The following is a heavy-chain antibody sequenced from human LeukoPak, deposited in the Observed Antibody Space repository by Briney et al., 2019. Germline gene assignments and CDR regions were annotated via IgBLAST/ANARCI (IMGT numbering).Heavy chain of an antibody. V-gene: IGHV1-46*01. CDR3: ARDPQTYYYDSSGYRNWFDP. CDR1: GYTFTGYY. D-gene: IGHD3-22*01. J-gene: IGHJ5*02. Sequence: ASVKVSCKASGYTFTGYYMHWVRQAPGQGLEWMGIINPSGGSTSYAQKFQGRVTMTRDTSTSTVYMELSSLRSEDTAVYYCARDPQTYYYDSSGYRNWFDPWGQGTPVTVSS. CDR2: INPSGGST.